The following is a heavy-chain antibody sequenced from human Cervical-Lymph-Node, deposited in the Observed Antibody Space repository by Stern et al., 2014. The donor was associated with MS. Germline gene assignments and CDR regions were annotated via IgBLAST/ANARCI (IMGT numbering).Heavy chain of an antibody. CDR3: ARGTVVANYYYGMDV. D-gene: IGHD2-2*01. V-gene: IGHV5-51*03. CDR2: IDPGDSDT. CDR1: GFTFSSYW. Sequence: VQLVESGAGVNQPGGSLKISCKGSGFTFSSYWIDWVRQVPGKGLEWMGSIDPGDSDTRYSPSFQGQFTISTDKSISTAYLQWSSLKASDTAMYYCARGTVVANYYYGMDVWGQGTTVTVSS. J-gene: IGHJ6*02.